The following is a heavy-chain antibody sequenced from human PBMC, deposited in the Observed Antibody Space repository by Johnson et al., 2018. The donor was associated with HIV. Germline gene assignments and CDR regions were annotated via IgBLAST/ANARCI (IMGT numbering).Heavy chain of an antibody. CDR3: ARAPEVRGVDAFDV. CDR2: GGNK. V-gene: IGHV3-11*04. J-gene: IGHJ3*01. Sequence: GGNKYYAASVKGRFTISRDNAKNSVYLQMNSLEAEDTAVYYCARAPEVRGVDAFDVWGQGTVVTVSS. D-gene: IGHD3-10*01.